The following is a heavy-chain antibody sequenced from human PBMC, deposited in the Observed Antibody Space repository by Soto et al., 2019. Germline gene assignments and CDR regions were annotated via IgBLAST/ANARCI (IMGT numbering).Heavy chain of an antibody. Sequence: SETLSLTCTVSAYSIGTYLWSWIRQPPGKGLGWIGYIYYSGTTNYNPSLKSRVTIFLDTSKNQFSLRLSSVTAADTAAYYCSRGRGGTDDAFDIWGQGTLVTVSS. CDR1: AYSIGTYL. CDR2: IYYSGTT. D-gene: IGHD1-26*01. J-gene: IGHJ3*02. CDR3: SRGRGGTDDAFDI. V-gene: IGHV4-59*01.